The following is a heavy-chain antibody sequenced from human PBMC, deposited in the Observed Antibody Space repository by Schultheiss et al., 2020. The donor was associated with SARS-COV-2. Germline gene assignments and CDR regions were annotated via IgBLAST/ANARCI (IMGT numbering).Heavy chain of an antibody. Sequence: GGSLRLSCAASGFTFSIYSMHWVRQAPGKGLEWDSVIYSGGSTYYSDSVKGRFTITRHNSKNTLYLQMNSLKTEDTAVEYCTTDLDDVTYYDILTGVDWGQGTLVTVSS. D-gene: IGHD3-9*01. J-gene: IGHJ4*02. V-gene: IGHV3-53*04. CDR1: GFTFSIYS. CDR3: TTDLDDVTYYDILTGVD. CDR2: IYSGGST.